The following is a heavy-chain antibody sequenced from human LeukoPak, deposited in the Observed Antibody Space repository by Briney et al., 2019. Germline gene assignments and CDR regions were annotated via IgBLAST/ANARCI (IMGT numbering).Heavy chain of an antibody. D-gene: IGHD3-22*01. CDR3: ARSTYYYDSSGYYPYYYYMDV. V-gene: IGHV3-11*01. CDR2: ISSSGSTI. CDR1: GFTFSDYY. Sequence: GGSLRLSCAASGFTFSDYYMSWIRQAPGKGLEWVSYISSSGSTIYYADSVKGRFTISRDNAKNSLYLQMNSLRAEDTAVYYCARSTYYYDSSGYYPYYYYMDVWGKGTTVTISS. J-gene: IGHJ6*03.